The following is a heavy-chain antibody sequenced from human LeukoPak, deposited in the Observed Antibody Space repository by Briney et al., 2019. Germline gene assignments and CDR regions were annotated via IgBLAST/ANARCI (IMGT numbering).Heavy chain of an antibody. CDR3: ARVNDFWSARRAFDI. D-gene: IGHD3-3*01. V-gene: IGHV4-59*01. CDR2: LYYSGST. CDR1: GSSISSFF. J-gene: IGHJ3*02. Sequence: PSETLSLTCTVPGSSISSFFWSWIRQPPGKGLEWIGYLYYSGSTNYNPSLKSRVTISVDTSKNQFSLTLSSVTAADTAVYYCARVNDFWSARRAFDIWGQGTTVTVSS.